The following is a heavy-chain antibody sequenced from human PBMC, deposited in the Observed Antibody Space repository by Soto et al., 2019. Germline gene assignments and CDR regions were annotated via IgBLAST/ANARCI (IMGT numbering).Heavy chain of an antibody. CDR1: DGYISSSSYY. J-gene: IGHJ4*02. V-gene: IGHV4-39*01. D-gene: IGHD3-3*01. CDR2: IYYSGST. CDR3: ARRYDFWSGYYTIRFFDY. Sequence: SETLSLTCTVSDGYISSSSYYWGWIRQPPGKGLEWIGSIYYSGSTYYNPSLKSRVTISVDTSKNQFSLKLSSVTAADTAVYYCARRYDFWSGYYTIRFFDYWGQGTLVTVSS.